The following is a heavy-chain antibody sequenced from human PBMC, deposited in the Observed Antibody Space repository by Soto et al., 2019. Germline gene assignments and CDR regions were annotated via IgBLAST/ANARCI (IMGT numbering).Heavy chain of an antibody. CDR1: GGSISSYY. CDR3: ARYDTGVVPAAMNAFDI. V-gene: IGHV4-59*01. D-gene: IGHD2-2*01. CDR2: IYYSGST. J-gene: IGHJ3*02. Sequence: PSETLSLTCTVSGGSISSYYWSWIRQPPGKGLEWIGYIYYSGSTNYNPSLKSRVTISVDTSKNQFSLKLSSVTAADTAVYYCARYDTGVVPAAMNAFDIWGQGTMVTVSS.